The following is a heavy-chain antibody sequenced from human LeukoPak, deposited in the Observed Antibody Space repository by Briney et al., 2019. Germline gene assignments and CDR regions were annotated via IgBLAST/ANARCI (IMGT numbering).Heavy chain of an antibody. CDR2: INHSGST. CDR3: ARVWIGYYCDSSGHFDY. J-gene: IGHJ4*02. CDR1: GGSFSGYY. Sequence: SETLSLTCAVYGGSFSGYYWSWIRQPPGKGLEWIGEINHSGSTNYNPSLKSRVTISVDTSKNQFSLKLSSVTAADTAVYYCARVWIGYYCDSSGHFDYWGQGTLVTVSS. V-gene: IGHV4-34*01. D-gene: IGHD3-22*01.